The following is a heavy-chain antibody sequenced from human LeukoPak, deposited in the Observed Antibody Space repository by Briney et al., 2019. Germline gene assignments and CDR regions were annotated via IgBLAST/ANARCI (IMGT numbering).Heavy chain of an antibody. Sequence: ASVKVSCKASGGTFSSYAISWVRQAPGQGLEWMGGIIPIFGTANYAQKFQGRVTITADESTSTAYMELSSLRSEDTAVYYCARDNGYYGSGSYSFDYWGQGTLVTASS. CDR2: IIPIFGTA. CDR1: GGTFSSYA. V-gene: IGHV1-69*13. J-gene: IGHJ4*02. D-gene: IGHD3-10*01. CDR3: ARDNGYYGSGSYSFDY.